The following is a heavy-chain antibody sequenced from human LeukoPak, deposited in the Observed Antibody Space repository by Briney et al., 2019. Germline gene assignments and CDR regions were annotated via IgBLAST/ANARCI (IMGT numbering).Heavy chain of an antibody. D-gene: IGHD6-19*01. CDR3: ARGLRAIIAVAGTDYYFDY. CDR2: INPSGGST. CDR1: GYTFTSSY. V-gene: IGHV1-46*01. J-gene: IGHJ4*02. Sequence: ASVKVSCKAFGYTFTSSYMHWVRQAPGQGLEWMGIINPSGGSTSYAQKFQGRVTMTRDTSTSTVYMELSSLRSEDMAVYYCARGLRAIIAVAGTDYYFDYWGQGTLVTVSS.